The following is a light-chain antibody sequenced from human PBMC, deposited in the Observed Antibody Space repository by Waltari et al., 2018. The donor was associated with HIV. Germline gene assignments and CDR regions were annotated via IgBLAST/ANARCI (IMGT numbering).Light chain of an antibody. CDR2: GNN. CDR1: SSNIGAGYD. Sequence: QRVTISCTGTSSNIGAGYDVQWYQHLPGTAPKLLIYGNNNRPSGVPDRFSGSKSGTSASLAITGLQTDDEADYYCQSYDSSLSGWVFGGGTKLTVL. CDR3: QSYDSSLSGWV. V-gene: IGLV1-40*01. J-gene: IGLJ3*02.